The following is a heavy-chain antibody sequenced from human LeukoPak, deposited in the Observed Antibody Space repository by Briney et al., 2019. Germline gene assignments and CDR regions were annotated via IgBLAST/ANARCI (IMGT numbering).Heavy chain of an antibody. D-gene: IGHD1-20*01. CDR2: IYYSVST. V-gene: IGHV4-59*01. CDR3: ARALDNWNDENAFDI. Sequence: YIYYSVSTNYNPSLKSRVTISVDTSKNQFSLKLSSVTAADTAVYYCARALDNWNDENAFDIWGQGTMVTVSS. J-gene: IGHJ3*02.